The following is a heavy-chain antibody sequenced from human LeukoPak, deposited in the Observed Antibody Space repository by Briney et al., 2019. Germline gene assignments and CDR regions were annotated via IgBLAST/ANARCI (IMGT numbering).Heavy chain of an antibody. V-gene: IGHV3-48*01. D-gene: IGHD5-24*01. Sequence: PGGSLRLSCAVSGFTFSSYSMNWVRQAPGKGLEWVSYISSSSSTIYYADSVKGRFTISRDNAKNSLYLQMNSLRAEDTAVYYCARELATIGYWGQGTLVTVSS. CDR3: ARELATIGY. J-gene: IGHJ4*02. CDR2: ISSSSSTI. CDR1: GFTFSSYS.